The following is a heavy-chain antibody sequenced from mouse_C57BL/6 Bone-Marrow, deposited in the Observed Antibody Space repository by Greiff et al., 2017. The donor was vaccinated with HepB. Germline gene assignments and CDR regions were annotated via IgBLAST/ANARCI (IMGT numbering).Heavy chain of an antibody. CDR1: GFTFSSYA. CDR3: ARDRCGYSFDY. D-gene: IGHD1-1*02. J-gene: IGHJ2*01. V-gene: IGHV5-4*01. CDR2: ISDGGSYT. Sequence: EVKLVESGGGLVKPGGSLKLSCAASGFTFSSYAMSWVRQTPEKRLEWVATISDGGSYTYYPDNVKGRFTISRDNAKNNLYLQMSHLKSEDTAMYYCARDRCGYSFDYWGRGTTLTVSS.